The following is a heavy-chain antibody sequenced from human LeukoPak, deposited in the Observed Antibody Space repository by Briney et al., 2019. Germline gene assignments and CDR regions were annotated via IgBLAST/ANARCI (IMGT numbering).Heavy chain of an antibody. J-gene: IGHJ5*02. CDR2: IYYGGST. V-gene: IGHV4-39*01. CDR1: GGSISSSSYY. CDR3: ARASVVSSWRHNYFDP. Sequence: SETLSLTCSVSGGSISSSSYYWGGIRQPPGKGLEWIGNIYYGGSTYYNPSLKSRVTISVDTSKNQFSLKLSSVTAADTAVYYCARASVVSSWRHNYFDPWGQGTLVTVSS. D-gene: IGHD6-13*01.